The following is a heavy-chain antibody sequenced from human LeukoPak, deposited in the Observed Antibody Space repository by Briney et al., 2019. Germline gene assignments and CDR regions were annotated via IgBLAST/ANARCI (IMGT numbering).Heavy chain of an antibody. Sequence: SVKVSCKASGGTFSSYAISWVRQAPGQGLEWMGGIIPIFGAANYAQKFQGRVTITADESTSTAYMELSSLRSEDTAVYYCATRDTAMPKPYYYYMDVWGKGTTVTVSS. J-gene: IGHJ6*03. V-gene: IGHV1-69*13. CDR3: ATRDTAMPKPYYYYMDV. CDR1: GGTFSSYA. D-gene: IGHD5-18*01. CDR2: IIPIFGAA.